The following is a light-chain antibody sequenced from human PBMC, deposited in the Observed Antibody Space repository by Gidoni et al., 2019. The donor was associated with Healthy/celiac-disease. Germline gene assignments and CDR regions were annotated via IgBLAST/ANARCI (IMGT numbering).Light chain of an antibody. CDR2: DAS. CDR1: QSVSSY. CDR3: QQRSSWPRA. J-gene: IGKJ3*01. Sequence: EIVLTQSPATLSLSPGERATLSCRASQSVSSYLAWYQQKPGQAPRLLIYDASNRATGIPARFSGSGSGTDFTLTISSLEPEDFAVYYCQQRSSWPRAFGPXTKVDIK. V-gene: IGKV3-11*01.